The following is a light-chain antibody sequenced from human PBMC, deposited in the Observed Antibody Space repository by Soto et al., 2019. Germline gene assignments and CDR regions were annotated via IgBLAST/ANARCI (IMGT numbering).Light chain of an antibody. CDR3: KQYGSSPWA. Sequence: DTMLTQSPGTLRLSAGEGETRSCRASQSLSGRYLAWYQQKPGQAPRLLIYGAYTRATGIQDRFSGSGSGTDFTLTIRRLEPEDFAVYYCKQYGSSPWAVGPGTKVDIK. V-gene: IGKV3-20*01. CDR2: GAY. J-gene: IGKJ1*01. CDR1: QSLSGRY.